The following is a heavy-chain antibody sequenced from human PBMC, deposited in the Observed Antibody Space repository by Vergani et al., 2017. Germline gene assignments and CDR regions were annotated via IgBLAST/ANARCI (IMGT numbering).Heavy chain of an antibody. V-gene: IGHV4-38-2*02. CDR3: ARTTYGSGSYYGVA. CDR2: IYHSGST. Sequence: QVHLQESGPGLVKPSETLSLTCSVSNYSIGRDYYWGWIRQPPGKGLEWIGSIYHSGSTYYNPSLKSRVTISVDTSKNQFSLKLSSVTAADTAVYYCARTTYGSGSYYGVAWGQGTLVTVSS. D-gene: IGHD3-10*01. J-gene: IGHJ5*02. CDR1: NYSIGRDYY.